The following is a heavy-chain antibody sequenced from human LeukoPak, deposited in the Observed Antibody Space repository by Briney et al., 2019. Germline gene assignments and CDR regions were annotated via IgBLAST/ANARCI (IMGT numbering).Heavy chain of an antibody. Sequence: SETLSLTCAVYGGSSSGYYWSWIRQPPGKGLEWIGEINHSGSTNYNPSLKSRVTISVDTSKNQFSLKLSSVTAADTAVYYCARGGRQWLVRGPFDYWGQGTLVTVSS. CDR1: GGSSSGYY. J-gene: IGHJ4*02. CDR3: ARGGRQWLVRGPFDY. D-gene: IGHD6-19*01. CDR2: INHSGST. V-gene: IGHV4-34*01.